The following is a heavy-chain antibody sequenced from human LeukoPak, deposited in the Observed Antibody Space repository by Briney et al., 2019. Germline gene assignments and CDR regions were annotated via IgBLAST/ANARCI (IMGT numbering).Heavy chain of an antibody. CDR3: ARETRWELFDY. V-gene: IGHV3-7*04. CDR1: GFTFSSYW. CDR2: IKHDGTEK. Sequence: GGSLRLSCAASGFTFSSYWMSWVRQAPGKGLEWVANIKHDGTEKYYVDSVRGRFTVSRDNAKNSLYLKMNSLRAEDTAVYYCARETRWELFDYWGQGTLVTVSS. D-gene: IGHD1-26*01. J-gene: IGHJ4*02.